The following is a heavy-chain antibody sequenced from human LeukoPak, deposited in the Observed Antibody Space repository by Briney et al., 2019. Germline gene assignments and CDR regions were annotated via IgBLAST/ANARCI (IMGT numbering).Heavy chain of an antibody. D-gene: IGHD6-13*01. Sequence: GGSLRLSCAASGFTFDDYAKPWVRQAPGKGLEWVSGISWNSGSIGYADSVKGRFTISRDNAKNSLYLQMNSLRAEDTALYYCAKDMSRQQLVLFDYWGQGTLVTVSS. CDR2: ISWNSGSI. CDR3: AKDMSRQQLVLFDY. J-gene: IGHJ4*02. CDR1: GFTFDDYA. V-gene: IGHV3-9*01.